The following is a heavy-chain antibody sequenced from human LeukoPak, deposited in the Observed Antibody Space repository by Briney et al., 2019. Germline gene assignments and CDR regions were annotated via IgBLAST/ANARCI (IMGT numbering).Heavy chain of an antibody. V-gene: IGHV3-33*01. CDR1: GFTFSSYG. J-gene: IGHJ4*02. D-gene: IGHD4-17*01. Sequence: PGGSLRLSCAASGFTFSSYGMHWVRQAPGKGLEWVAVIWYDGSNKYYADSVKGRFTFSRDNSKNTLYLQMNSLRAKDTAVYYCARDNPDYGDYVLDYWGQGTLVTVSS. CDR2: IWYDGSNK. CDR3: ARDNPDYGDYVLDY.